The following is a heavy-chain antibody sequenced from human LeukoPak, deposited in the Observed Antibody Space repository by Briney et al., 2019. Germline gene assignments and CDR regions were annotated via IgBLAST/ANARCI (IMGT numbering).Heavy chain of an antibody. D-gene: IGHD6-13*01. Sequence: GGSLRLSCAASGFTFSSYEMNWVRQAPGKGLEGVSYISSSGSTIYYADSVKGRFTISRDNAKNSLYLQMNSLRAEDTAVYYCARDLGGIAAAGTAFDIWGQGTLVTVSS. CDR3: ARDLGGIAAAGTAFDI. V-gene: IGHV3-48*03. CDR1: GFTFSSYE. J-gene: IGHJ4*02. CDR2: ISSSGSTI.